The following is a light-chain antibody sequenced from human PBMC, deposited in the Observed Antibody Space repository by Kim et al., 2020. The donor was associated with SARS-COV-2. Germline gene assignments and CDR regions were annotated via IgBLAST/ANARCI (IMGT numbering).Light chain of an antibody. CDR2: GAS. Sequence: EIVLTQSPGTLSLSPGERATLSCRASQSVSSSYLAWYQQKPGQAPRLLIYGASSRATGIPDRFSGSGSGTDYTITIIRREPHDFAVDYYRQYCGTPKTFGQGTKVDIK. V-gene: IGKV3-20*01. J-gene: IGKJ1*01. CDR3: RQYCGTPKT. CDR1: QSVSSSY.